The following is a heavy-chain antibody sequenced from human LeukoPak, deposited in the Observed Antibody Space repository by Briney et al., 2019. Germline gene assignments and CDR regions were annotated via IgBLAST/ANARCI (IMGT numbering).Heavy chain of an antibody. V-gene: IGHV1-8*03. CDR2: MNPNSGNT. D-gene: IGHD5-12*01. CDR1: GYTFTSYD. J-gene: IGHJ6*03. CDR3: ARAFRGSRYPYYYYMDV. Sequence: ASVKVSCKAPGYTFTSYDINWVRQATGQGLEWMGWMNPNSGNTGYAQKFQGRGTITRNTSISTAYMELSSLRSEDTAVYYCARAFRGSRYPYYYYMDVWGKGTTVTVSS.